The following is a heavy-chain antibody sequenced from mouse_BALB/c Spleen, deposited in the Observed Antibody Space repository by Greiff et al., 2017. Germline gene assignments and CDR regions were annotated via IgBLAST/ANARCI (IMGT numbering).Heavy chain of an antibody. Sequence: VKLEESGPGLVAPSQSLSITCTVSGFSLTSYGVHWVRQPPGKGLEWLGVIWAGGSTNYNSALMSRLSISKDNSKSQVFLQINSLQTDDTAMYYCARDLLTYYFDYWGQGTTLTVSS. J-gene: IGHJ2*01. CDR2: IWAGGST. CDR3: ARDLLTYYFDY. CDR1: GFSLTSYG. V-gene: IGHV2-9*02.